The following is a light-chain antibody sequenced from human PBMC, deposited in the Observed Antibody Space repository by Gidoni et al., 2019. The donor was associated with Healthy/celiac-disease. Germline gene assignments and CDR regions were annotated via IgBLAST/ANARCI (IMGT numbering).Light chain of an antibody. CDR3: QQYET. V-gene: IGKV1-5*01. J-gene: IGKJ1*01. CDR2: DAS. Sequence: IQMSQSPSTLSASVVDRVTITCRASQSISSWLAWYQQKPGKATKPLIYDASSLESGVPSRFSGSGSGTEFTLTISSLQPDDFATYYCQQYETFGQGTKVEIK. CDR1: QSISSW.